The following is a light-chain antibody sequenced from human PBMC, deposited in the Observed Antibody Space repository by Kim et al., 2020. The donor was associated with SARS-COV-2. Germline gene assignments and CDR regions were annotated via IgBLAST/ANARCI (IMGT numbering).Light chain of an antibody. CDR1: NIGSKN. Sequence: SYELTQPLSVSVALGQTARITCGGNNIGSKNVHWYQQKPGQAPVLVIYRDSNRPSGIPDRFSGSNSGNTATLTISRAQAGDEADYYCQVWDSSTVFGGGT. J-gene: IGLJ3*02. CDR2: RDS. CDR3: QVWDSSTV. V-gene: IGLV3-9*01.